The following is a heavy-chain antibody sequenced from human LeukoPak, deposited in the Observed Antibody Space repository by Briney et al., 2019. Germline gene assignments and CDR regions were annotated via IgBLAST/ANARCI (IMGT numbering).Heavy chain of an antibody. CDR1: GFTASSNY. J-gene: IGHJ6*03. V-gene: IGHV3-53*01. Sequence: PGGSLRLSCAASGFTASSNYMSWVRQAPGKGLEWVSVIYSGGSTYYADSVKGRFTISRDNSKNTLYLQMNSLRAEDTAVYYCVRLAWGYYYYMDVWGKGTTVTVSS. CDR2: IYSGGST. CDR3: VRLAWGYYYYMDV. D-gene: IGHD7-27*01.